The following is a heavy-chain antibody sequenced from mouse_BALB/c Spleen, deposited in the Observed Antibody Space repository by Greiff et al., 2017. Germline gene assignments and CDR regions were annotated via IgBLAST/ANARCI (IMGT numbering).Heavy chain of an antibody. Sequence: VQLVESGPGLVAPSQSLSITCTVSGFSLSRYSVHWVRQPPGKGLEWLGMIWGGGSTDYNSALKSRLSISKDNSKSQVFLKMNSLQTDDTAMYYCAREAVPRPSMISFAYWGQGTLVTVSA. D-gene: IGHD2-3*01. CDR3: AREAVPRPSMISFAY. V-gene: IGHV2-6-4*01. CDR2: IWGGGST. J-gene: IGHJ3*01. CDR1: GFSLSRYS.